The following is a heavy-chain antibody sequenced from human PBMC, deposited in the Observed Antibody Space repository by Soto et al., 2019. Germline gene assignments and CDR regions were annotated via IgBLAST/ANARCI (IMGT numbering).Heavy chain of an antibody. Sequence: QVQLVESGGGVVQPGRSLRLSCAASGFAFSSYGMHWVRQAPGKGLEWVAVIWYDGSNKYYADSVKGRFTISRDNSKNTLYLKMNSLRADDTAVYSCARGRGDPYYFDFWGQGTLVTVSS. J-gene: IGHJ4*02. CDR1: GFAFSSYG. CDR3: ARGRGDPYYFDF. D-gene: IGHD2-21*02. V-gene: IGHV3-33*01. CDR2: IWYDGSNK.